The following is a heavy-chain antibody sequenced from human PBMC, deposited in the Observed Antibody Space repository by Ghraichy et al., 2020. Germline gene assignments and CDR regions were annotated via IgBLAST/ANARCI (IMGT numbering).Heavy chain of an antibody. J-gene: IGHJ5*02. V-gene: IGHV3-23*01. D-gene: IGHD6-6*01. CDR3: AKPGRGRYSSSSWFDP. CDR1: GFTFSSYA. CDR2: ISGSGGST. Sequence: GGSLRLSCAASGFTFSSYAMSWVRQAPGKGLEWVSAISGSGGSTYYADSVKGRFTISRDNSKNTLYLQMNSLRAEDTAVYYCAKPGRGRYSSSSWFDPWGQGTLVIVSS.